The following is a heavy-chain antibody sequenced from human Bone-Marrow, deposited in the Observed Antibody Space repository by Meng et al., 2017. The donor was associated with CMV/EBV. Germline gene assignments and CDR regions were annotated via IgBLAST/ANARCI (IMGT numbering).Heavy chain of an antibody. D-gene: IGHD2-2*02. CDR2: IYSGGSST. J-gene: IGHJ4*02. CDR3: AKGGLVMLPTAIHY. V-gene: IGHV3-23*03. Sequence: GESPKISCAASGLTVSTNYMTWVRQAPGKGLEWVSVIYSGGSSTYYADSVKGRFTISRDNSKNTLYLQMNSLRAEDTAVYYCAKGGLVMLPTAIHYWGPGMLVTVSS. CDR1: GLTVSTNY.